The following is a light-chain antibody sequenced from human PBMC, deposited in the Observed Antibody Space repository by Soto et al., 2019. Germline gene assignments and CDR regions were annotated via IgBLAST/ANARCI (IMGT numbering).Light chain of an antibody. J-gene: IGKJ1*01. CDR1: QSISSC. CDR2: KAA. CDR3: QQYNSYPWT. Sequence: DIQMTPSPSTLSASVGDRVTITCRASQSISSCLAWYQQKPGKAPKPLIYKAASLESGVPSRFSGSGSGTEFTLTISSLQPDDFATYYCQQYNSYPWTFGEGTKVDIK. V-gene: IGKV1-5*03.